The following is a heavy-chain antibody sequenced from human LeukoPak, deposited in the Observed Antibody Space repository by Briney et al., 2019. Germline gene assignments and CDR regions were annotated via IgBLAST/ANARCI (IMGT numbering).Heavy chain of an antibody. CDR2: ISVGGGTI. CDR3: ARDDVITLGGLIVFNY. Sequence: GGSLRLSCAASGFSFSSYEMNWVRQAPGKGLEWVSYISVGGGTIYYADSVKGRFTISRDNAKNSLYLQMNSLRAEDTAVYYCARDDVITLGGLIVFNYWGQGTLVTVSS. J-gene: IGHJ4*02. D-gene: IGHD3-16*02. V-gene: IGHV3-48*03. CDR1: GFSFSSYE.